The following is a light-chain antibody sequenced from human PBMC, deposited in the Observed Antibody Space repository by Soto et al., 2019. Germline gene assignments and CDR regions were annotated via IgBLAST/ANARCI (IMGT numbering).Light chain of an antibody. CDR3: QQYKSYSLA. CDR2: GAS. Sequence: DIQMTQSPSTLSASVGDRVTITCRASQSVTSRLAWYQQKPGKAPKLLIYGASNLESGVPSRFSGSGSGTAFTLTISSRQPDDFATDYCQQYKSYSLAFGGGTTVEIK. CDR1: QSVTSR. J-gene: IGKJ4*01. V-gene: IGKV1-5*01.